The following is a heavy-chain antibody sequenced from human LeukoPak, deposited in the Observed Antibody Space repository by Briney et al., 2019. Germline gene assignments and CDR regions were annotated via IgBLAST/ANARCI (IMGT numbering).Heavy chain of an antibody. CDR2: MNPNSGNT. CDR1: GYTFTSYD. V-gene: IGHV1-8*01. CDR3: ARGKPIAVAGTRWFDP. Sequence: GASVKVSCKASGYTFTSYDINWVRQATGQGLEWMGWMNPNSGNTGYAQKFRGRVTMTRNTSISTAYMELSSLRSEDTAVYYCARGKPIAVAGTRWFDPWGQGTLVTVSS. D-gene: IGHD6-19*01. J-gene: IGHJ5*02.